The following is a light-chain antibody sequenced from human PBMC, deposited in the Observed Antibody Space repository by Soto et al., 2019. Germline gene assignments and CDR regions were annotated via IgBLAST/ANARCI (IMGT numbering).Light chain of an antibody. CDR1: QSVRSNY. Sequence: EIVLTQSPGTLSLSPGERATLSCRASQSVRSNYLAWYQQKPAQAPRLLIYGASSRATGIPDRFSGSGSGSDFSLPISRLEPEDFAVYYCQQFRGSPPVTFGGGAKVEIK. CDR3: QQFRGSPPVT. CDR2: GAS. J-gene: IGKJ4*01. V-gene: IGKV3-20*01.